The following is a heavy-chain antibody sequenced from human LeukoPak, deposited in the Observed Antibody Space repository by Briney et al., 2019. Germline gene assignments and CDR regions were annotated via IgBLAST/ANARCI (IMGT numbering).Heavy chain of an antibody. CDR2: TNPNSGAT. CDR3: ARDRVTTNTPFFDS. J-gene: IGHJ4*02. D-gene: IGHD4-17*01. CDR1: GYTFTGYY. Sequence: ASVKVSCKASGYTFTGYYMHWVRQAPGQGLEWMGWTNPNSGATNYAQDFQGWVTMTRDTSISTAYMELSRLRSDDTAVYYCARDRVTTNTPFFDSWGQGTLVTVSS. V-gene: IGHV1-2*04.